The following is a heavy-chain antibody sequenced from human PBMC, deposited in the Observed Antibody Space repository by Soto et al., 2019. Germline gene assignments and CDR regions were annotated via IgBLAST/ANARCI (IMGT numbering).Heavy chain of an antibody. V-gene: IGHV3-23*01. Sequence: EVHVLESGGGLVQPGGSLRLSCATSGFTFSTYAMSWVRQAPGKGLEWVSTISNSGSTYFADSVKGRFTISRDNSKNTLYLQMNSLRAEDTAEYYCAKDRGASFGDYWGQGTPVTVSA. CDR1: GFTFSTYA. D-gene: IGHD3-3*01. CDR3: AKDRGASFGDY. CDR2: ISNSGST. J-gene: IGHJ4*02.